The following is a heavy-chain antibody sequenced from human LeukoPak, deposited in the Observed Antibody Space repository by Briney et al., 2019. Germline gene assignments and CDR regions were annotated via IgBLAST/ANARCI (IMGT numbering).Heavy chain of an antibody. CDR3: ATGKSGYDFPVNY. CDR2: FDPEDVET. J-gene: IGHJ4*02. V-gene: IGHV1-24*01. D-gene: IGHD5-12*01. Sequence: GASVKVSCKVSGYTLTELSMHWVRQAPGKGLEWMGGFDPEDVETIYAQKFQGRVTMTEDTSTDTAYMELSSLRSEDTAVYYCATGKSGYDFPVNYWGQGTLVTVSS. CDR1: GYTLTELS.